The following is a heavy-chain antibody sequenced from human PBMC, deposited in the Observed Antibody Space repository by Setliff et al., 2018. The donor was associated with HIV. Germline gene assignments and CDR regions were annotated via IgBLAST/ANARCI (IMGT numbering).Heavy chain of an antibody. Sequence: ASVKVSCKTSGGTLSNYVITWVRQAPGQGLEWMGRIDTDNGYRRYSPKLQGRVTITKDTSANTAYMELRGLRSEDTAVYYCARWCAAAGCYPAIYHFDSWGQGTLVTVSS. CDR2: IDTDNGYR. V-gene: IGHV1-3*04. CDR3: ARWCAAAGCYPAIYHFDS. J-gene: IGHJ4*02. D-gene: IGHD2-2*01. CDR1: GGTLSNYV.